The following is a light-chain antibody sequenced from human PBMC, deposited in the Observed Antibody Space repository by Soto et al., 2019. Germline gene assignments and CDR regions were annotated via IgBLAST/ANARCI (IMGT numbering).Light chain of an antibody. CDR2: DVS. CDR1: STDIGRYNY. V-gene: IGLV2-14*01. CDR3: SSYTSSSTYV. Sequence: QSVLTQPASVSGSPGQPITISCTGTSTDIGRYNYVSWYQQHPGKAPKLMIYDVSNRPSGVSNRFSGSKSGNTASLTISGLQAEDEADYYCSSYTSSSTYVFGTGTKVTVL. J-gene: IGLJ1*01.